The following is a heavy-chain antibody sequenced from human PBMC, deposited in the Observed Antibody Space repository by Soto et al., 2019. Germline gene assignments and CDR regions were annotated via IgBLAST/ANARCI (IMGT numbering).Heavy chain of an antibody. Sequence: PSETLSLTCTVSGGSISSYYWSWIRQPPGKGLEWIGYIYYSWSTNYNPSLKSRVTISVDTSKNQFSLKLSSVTAADTAEYYCATGFEGYFDYWGQGTLVTVSS. CDR1: GGSISSYY. V-gene: IGHV4-59*01. J-gene: IGHJ4*02. CDR3: ATGFEGYFDY. CDR2: IYYSWST.